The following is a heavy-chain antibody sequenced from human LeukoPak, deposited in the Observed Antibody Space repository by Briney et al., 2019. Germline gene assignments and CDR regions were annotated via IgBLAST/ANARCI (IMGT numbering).Heavy chain of an antibody. CDR1: GGSISSYY. CDR2: IYYSGST. J-gene: IGHJ4*02. V-gene: IGHV4-59*01. Sequence: SETLSLTCTVSGGSISSYYWGWIRQPPGKGLEWIGYIYYSGSTNYNPSLKSRVTISVDTSKNQFSLKLSSVTAADTAVYYCARVRGYSGYDRVFDYWGQGTLVTVSS. CDR3: ARVRGYSGYDRVFDY. D-gene: IGHD5-12*01.